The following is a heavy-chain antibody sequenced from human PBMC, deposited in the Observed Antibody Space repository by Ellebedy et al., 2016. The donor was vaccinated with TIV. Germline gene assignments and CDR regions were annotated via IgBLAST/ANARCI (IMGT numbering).Heavy chain of an antibody. CDR3: AVAPPLPPWVGAIAFDI. J-gene: IGHJ3*02. D-gene: IGHD1-26*01. Sequence: GESLKISCAASGFTFSSYGMHWVRQGPGKGLMWVARIDVDGGSIAYADSVKGRFTISRDNAKNSLYLQMNSLRAEDTAVYYCAVAPPLPPWVGAIAFDIWGQGTMVTVSS. V-gene: IGHV3-74*01. CDR1: GFTFSSYG. CDR2: IDVDGGSI.